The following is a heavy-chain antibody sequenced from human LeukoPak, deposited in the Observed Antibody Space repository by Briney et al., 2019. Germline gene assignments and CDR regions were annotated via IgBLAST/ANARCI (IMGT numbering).Heavy chain of an antibody. CDR2: INHSGST. Sequence: SETLSLTCAVYGGFFSGYYWSWIRQPPGKGLEWIGEINHSGSTNYNPSLKSRVTISVDTSKNQFSLKLSSVTAADTAVYYCARGRTYYYGSGSRNWFDPWGQGTLVTVSS. CDR1: GGFFSGYY. CDR3: ARGRTYYYGSGSRNWFDP. V-gene: IGHV4-34*01. D-gene: IGHD3-10*01. J-gene: IGHJ5*02.